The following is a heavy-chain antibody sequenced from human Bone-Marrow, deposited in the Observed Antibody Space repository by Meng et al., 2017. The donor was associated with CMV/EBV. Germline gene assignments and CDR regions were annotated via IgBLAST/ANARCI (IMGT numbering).Heavy chain of an antibody. CDR3: ARQIKQGRPYFDF. J-gene: IGHJ4*02. CDR1: GGTFSSYA. Sequence: SVKVSCKASGGTFSSYAISWVRQAPGQGLEWMGWRIPIFGTANYAQKFQGRVTITTDESTSTAYMELRSLRSEDTAVYYCARQIKQGRPYFDFWGQGTLVTVSS. D-gene: IGHD1-1*01. CDR2: RIPIFGTA. V-gene: IGHV1-69*05.